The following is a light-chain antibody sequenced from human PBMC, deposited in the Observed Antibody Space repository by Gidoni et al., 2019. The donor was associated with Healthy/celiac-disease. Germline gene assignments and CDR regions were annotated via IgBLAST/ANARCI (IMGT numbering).Light chain of an antibody. CDR2: LNSDGSH. V-gene: IGLV4-69*01. Sequence: QLVLTQSPSASASLGASVKLTCTLSSGHSIYAIEWHQQQPEKGPRYLMKLNSDGSHSKGDGIPDRFSGSSSGAERYLTISSLQSEDEADYYCQTWGTGIRHVVFGGGTKLTVL. CDR1: SGHSIYA. CDR3: QTWGTGIRHVV. J-gene: IGLJ2*01.